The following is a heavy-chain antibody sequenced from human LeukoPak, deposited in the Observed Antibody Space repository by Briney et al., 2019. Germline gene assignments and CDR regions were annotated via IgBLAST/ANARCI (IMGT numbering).Heavy chain of an antibody. J-gene: IGHJ5*02. CDR3: ARDDSIVVVPAANWFDP. V-gene: IGHV1-18*01. CDR2: ISAYNGNT. D-gene: IGHD2-2*01. CDR1: GYTFTSYD. Sequence: GASVKVSCKASGYTFTSYDINWVRQATGQGLEWMGWISAYNGNTNYAQKLQGRVTMTTDTSTSTAYMELRSLRSDDTAVYYCARDDSIVVVPAANWFDPWGQGTPVTVSS.